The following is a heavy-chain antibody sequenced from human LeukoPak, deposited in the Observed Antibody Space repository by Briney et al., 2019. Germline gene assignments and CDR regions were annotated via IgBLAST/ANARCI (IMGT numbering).Heavy chain of an antibody. J-gene: IGHJ4*02. CDR3: ARGYYSGFEY. Sequence: GGSLRLSCAASGFTFNTYWMNWLRQAPGKGLEWVANIKKDGSEKYYVDSVKGRITISRDNAKNLLYLLMNSLRVEDTAVYYCARGYYSGFEYWGQGSLVTVSS. CDR1: GFTFNTYW. V-gene: IGHV3-7*01. D-gene: IGHD2-21*01. CDR2: IKKDGSEK.